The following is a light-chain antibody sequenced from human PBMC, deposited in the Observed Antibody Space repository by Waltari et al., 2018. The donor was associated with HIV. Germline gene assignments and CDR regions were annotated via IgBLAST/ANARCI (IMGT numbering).Light chain of an antibody. CDR1: NSDVGGSNY. V-gene: IGLV2-14*03. CDR3: SSYTRSTTLDAV. Sequence: QSALTQPASVSGSPGQSITISCSGTNSDVGGSNYVSWYQPHPGKAPKLIIFDVSHRPSGISNRFSGSKSGNTASLPISGLQAEDEADYYCSSYTRSTTLDAVFGTGTKVSVL. J-gene: IGLJ1*01. CDR2: DVS.